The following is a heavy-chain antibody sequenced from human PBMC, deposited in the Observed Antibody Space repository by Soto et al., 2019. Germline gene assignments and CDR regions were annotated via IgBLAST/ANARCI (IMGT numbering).Heavy chain of an antibody. D-gene: IGHD3-10*01. V-gene: IGHV3-15*01. J-gene: IGHJ6*02. CDR3: TTAGGSGSHYYYYGMEV. CDR2: IKSKTDGGTT. CDR1: GFTFSNAW. Sequence: PGGSLRLSCAASGFTFSNAWMSWVRQAPGKGLEWVGRIKSKTDGGTTDYAAPVKGRFTISRDDSKNTLYLQMNSLKTEDTAVYYCTTAGGSGSHYYYYGMEVWGQGNPVNVSS.